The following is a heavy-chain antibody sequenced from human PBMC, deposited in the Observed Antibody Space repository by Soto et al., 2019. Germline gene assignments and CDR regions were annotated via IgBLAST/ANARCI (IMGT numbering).Heavy chain of an antibody. J-gene: IGHJ4*02. CDR2: ISGPSSST. CDR3: ARADVVLMVPSNALDF. V-gene: IGHV3-23*01. D-gene: IGHD2-8*01. CDR1: GFTFGDYT. Sequence: GGSLRLSCAASGFTFGDYTMTWVRQAPGKGLEWVSTISGPSSSTYYADSVKGRFTVSRDNSNNTLYLHMNSLRAEDTALYYCARADVVLMVPSNALDFWGQGTLVTVSS.